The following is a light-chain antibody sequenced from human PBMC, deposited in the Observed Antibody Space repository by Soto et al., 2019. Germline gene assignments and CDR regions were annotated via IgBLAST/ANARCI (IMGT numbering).Light chain of an antibody. V-gene: IGLV2-23*01. CDR1: SSDVGSYNL. Sequence: QSALTQPASVSGSPGQSITISCTGTSSDVGSYNLVSWYQQHPGKAPKLRIYEGSKRSSGVSNRFSGSKSGNTASLTISGLQAEDEADYYCCSYAGSSTPYVFGTGTKLTVL. J-gene: IGLJ1*01. CDR3: CSYAGSSTPYV. CDR2: EGS.